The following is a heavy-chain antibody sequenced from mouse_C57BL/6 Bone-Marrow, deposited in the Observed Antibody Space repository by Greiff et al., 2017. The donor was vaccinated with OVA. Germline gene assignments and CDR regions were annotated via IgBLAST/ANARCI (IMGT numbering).Heavy chain of an antibody. CDR1: GYTFTEYT. D-gene: IGHD2-3*01. CDR3: ARHEEGNDGYRWFAY. CDR2: FYPGSGSI. Sequence: VKLMESGAELVKPGASVKLSCKASGYTFTEYTIHWVKQRSGQGLEWIGWFYPGSGSIKYNEKFKDKATLTADKSSSTVYMELSRLTSEDSAVYFCARHEEGNDGYRWFAYWGQGTLVTVSA. V-gene: IGHV1-62-2*01. J-gene: IGHJ3*01.